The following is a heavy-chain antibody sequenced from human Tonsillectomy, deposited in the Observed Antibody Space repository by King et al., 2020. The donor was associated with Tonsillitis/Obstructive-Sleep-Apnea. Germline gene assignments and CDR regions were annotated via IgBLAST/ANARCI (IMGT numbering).Heavy chain of an antibody. CDR1: GFTFSSSA. J-gene: IGHJ6*03. D-gene: IGHD6-13*01. Sequence: VQSGGSLRLSCAASGFTFSSSAISWVRQAPGKGLEWVSAISARSGSTYYADSVKGRFTISRDNSKNTLYLQMNSLRADDTAIYYCAKGAAADTGYYYYMDVWGKGTTVTVS. V-gene: IGHV3-23*01. CDR2: ISARSGST. CDR3: AKGAAADTGYYYYMDV.